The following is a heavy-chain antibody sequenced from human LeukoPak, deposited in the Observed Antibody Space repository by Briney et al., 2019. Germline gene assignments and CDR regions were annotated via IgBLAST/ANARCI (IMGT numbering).Heavy chain of an antibody. CDR3: ARGGLAARRAEYFQH. Sequence: ASVKVSCKASDYTFTSYGISWVRQAPGQGLEWMGWIRAYNGNTNYAQKLQGRVTITTDESTSTAYMELSSLRSEDTAVYYCARGGLAARRAEYFQHWGQGTLVTVSS. V-gene: IGHV1-18*01. CDR1: DYTFTSYG. J-gene: IGHJ1*01. CDR2: IRAYNGNT. D-gene: IGHD6-6*01.